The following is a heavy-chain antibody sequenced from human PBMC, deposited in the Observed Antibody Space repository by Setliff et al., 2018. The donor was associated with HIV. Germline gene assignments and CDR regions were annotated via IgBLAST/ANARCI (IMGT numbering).Heavy chain of an antibody. D-gene: IGHD5-12*01. CDR3: ARDWRSGYDLNFDY. CDR1: GFTFDSYV. Sequence: RGSLRLSCAATGFTFDSYVLHWVRQAPGKGLEWVAKIKQDGSEKYYVDSVKGRFTISRDNAKNSLYLQMNSLRAEDTAMYYCARDWRSGYDLNFDYWGQGTLVTVSS. J-gene: IGHJ4*02. V-gene: IGHV3-7*01. CDR2: IKQDGSEK.